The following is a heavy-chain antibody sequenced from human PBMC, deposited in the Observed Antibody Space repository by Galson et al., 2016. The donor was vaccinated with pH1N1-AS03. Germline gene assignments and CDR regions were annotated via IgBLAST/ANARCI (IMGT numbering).Heavy chain of an antibody. CDR1: GFTFRYAW. CDR3: TKEGYGDYFDY. D-gene: IGHD4-17*01. V-gene: IGHV3-15*01. Sequence: SLRLSCAASGFTFRYAWMSWVRQAPEKGLEWVGRIKSKTDGGTRDFAAPVEGRFTISRDDSKNMLYLQMNSLKTEDSAMYYCTKEGYGDYFDYWGQGTLVTVSS. CDR2: IKSKTDGGTR. J-gene: IGHJ4*02.